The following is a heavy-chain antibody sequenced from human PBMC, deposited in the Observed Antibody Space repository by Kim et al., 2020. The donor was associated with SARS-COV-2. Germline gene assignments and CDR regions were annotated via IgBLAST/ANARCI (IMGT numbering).Heavy chain of an antibody. V-gene: IGHV4-34*01. J-gene: IGHJ6*02. CDR3: ARVRYSGYYSYYGMDV. Sequence: NYTPSLKRRVTISVDTSKNQFSLKLSSVTAADTAVYYCARVRYSGYYSYYGMDVWGQGTTVTVSS. D-gene: IGHD1-26*01.